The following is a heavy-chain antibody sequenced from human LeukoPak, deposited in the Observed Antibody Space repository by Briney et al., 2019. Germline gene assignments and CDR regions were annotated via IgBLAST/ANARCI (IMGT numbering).Heavy chain of an antibody. CDR2: IGSSGSTI. D-gene: IGHD3-10*01. CDR3: ARTMVRGVHFDY. J-gene: IGHJ4*02. V-gene: IGHV3-11*01. Sequence: GGSLRLSCVASGFIFSDYYLSWLRQAPGKGLEWVLYIGSSGSTIYYADSVKGRFTISRDNAKNSLYQQMNSLRAEDTAVYYCARTMVRGVHFDYWGQGTLVTVSS. CDR1: GFIFSDYY.